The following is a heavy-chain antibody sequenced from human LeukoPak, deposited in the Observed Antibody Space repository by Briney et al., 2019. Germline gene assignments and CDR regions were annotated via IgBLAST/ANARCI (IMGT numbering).Heavy chain of an antibody. Sequence: PSETLSLTCAVSGNSISSGYYWGWIRQPPGKGLEWIGSIYHSGSTYYNPSLKSRVTISVDTSKNQFSLKLSSVTAADTAVYYCARTQLWFGFDYWGQGTLVTVSS. D-gene: IGHD3-10*01. CDR3: ARTQLWFGFDY. CDR1: GNSISSGYY. J-gene: IGHJ4*02. CDR2: IYHSGST. V-gene: IGHV4-38-2*01.